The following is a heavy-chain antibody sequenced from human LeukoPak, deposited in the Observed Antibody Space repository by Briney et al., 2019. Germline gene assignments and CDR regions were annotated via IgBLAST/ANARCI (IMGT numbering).Heavy chain of an antibody. CDR3: ARASGVARHFDY. J-gene: IGHJ4*02. CDR1: GGSINSYY. CDR2: MYSSGTT. D-gene: IGHD3-3*01. Sequence: SETLSLACTVSGGSINSYYWSWIRQPAGKGLEWIGRMYSSGTTSYNPSLKSRVTISVDTSKNHFSLKLTSVTAADTAVYYCARASGVARHFDYWGQGTVVTVYS. V-gene: IGHV4-4*07.